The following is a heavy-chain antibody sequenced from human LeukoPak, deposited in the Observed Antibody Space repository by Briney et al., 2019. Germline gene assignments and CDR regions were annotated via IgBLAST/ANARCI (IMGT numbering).Heavy chain of an antibody. CDR3: AREATYYDFWNGMDV. D-gene: IGHD3-3*01. V-gene: IGHV3-7*03. J-gene: IGHJ6*02. CDR2: IKQDGSEK. CDR1: GFTFSSYW. Sequence: GGSLRLSCAASGFTFSSYWMSWVRQAPGKGLEWVANIKQDGSEKYYEDSVKGRFTISRDNAKNSLYLQMNSLRAEDTAVYYCAREATYYDFWNGMDVWGQGTTVTVSS.